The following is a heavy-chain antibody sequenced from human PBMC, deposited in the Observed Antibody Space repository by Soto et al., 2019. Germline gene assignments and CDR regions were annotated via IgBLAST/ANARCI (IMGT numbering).Heavy chain of an antibody. CDR3: AAEIAYYYDSSGYYRPYYFDY. J-gene: IGHJ4*02. CDR2: IVVGGGNT. CDR1: GFTFTSSA. Sequence: GASVKVSCKASGFTFTSSAVQWVRQARGQRLEWIGWIVVGGGNTNYAQKFQERVTITRDMSTGTAYMELSSLRSEDTAVYYCAAEIAYYYDSSGYYRPYYFDYWGQGTLVTVSS. V-gene: IGHV1-58*01. D-gene: IGHD3-22*01.